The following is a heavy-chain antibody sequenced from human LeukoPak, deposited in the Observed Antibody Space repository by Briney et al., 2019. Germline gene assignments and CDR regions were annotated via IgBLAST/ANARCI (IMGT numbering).Heavy chain of an antibody. J-gene: IGHJ5*02. Sequence: SETLSLTCTVSGGSISSYYWSWIRQPPGKGLEWIGYIYYSGSTYYNPSLKSRVTISVDTSKNQFSLKLSSVTAADTAVYYCARGYYGSGSYEPWGQGTLVTVSS. CDR1: GGSISSYY. D-gene: IGHD3-10*01. CDR2: IYYSGST. CDR3: ARGYYGSGSYEP. V-gene: IGHV4-59*06.